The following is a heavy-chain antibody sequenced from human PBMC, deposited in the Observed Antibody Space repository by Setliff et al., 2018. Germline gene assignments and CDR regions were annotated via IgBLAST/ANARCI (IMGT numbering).Heavy chain of an antibody. V-gene: IGHV5-51*01. CDR2: IYPGDSDT. CDR1: GYSFTSYW. J-gene: IGHJ4*02. CDR3: ARPADPDNYGPGFPH. Sequence: PGESLKISCKGSGYSFTSYWIGWVRQMPGKGLEWMGIIYPGDSDTRYSPSFQGQVTISADKSISTAYLQWSSLKASDTAMYYCARPADPDNYGPGFPHWGQGTLVTVSS. D-gene: IGHD3-10*01.